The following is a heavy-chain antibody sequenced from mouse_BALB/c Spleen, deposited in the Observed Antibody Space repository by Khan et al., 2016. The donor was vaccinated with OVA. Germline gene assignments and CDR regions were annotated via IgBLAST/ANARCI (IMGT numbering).Heavy chain of an antibody. CDR2: INYSGNI. V-gene: IGHV3-2*02. J-gene: IGHJ4*01. CDR3: AKYGNYHYYAMYC. Sequence: EVQLQESGPGLVKPSQSLSLTCTVTGFSITSDYAWYWFRQFPGNKLEWTGYINYSGNISSNPSLKSRIFSTRNTAKNQFFLLLNSETTEDTATYDCAKYGNYHYYAMYCWGQGTSVTASA. CDR1: GFSITSDYA. D-gene: IGHD2-1*01.